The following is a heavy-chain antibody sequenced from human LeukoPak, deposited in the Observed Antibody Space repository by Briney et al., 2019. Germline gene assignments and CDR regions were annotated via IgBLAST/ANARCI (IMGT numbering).Heavy chain of an antibody. J-gene: IGHJ6*02. Sequence: ASVKVSCKASGGTFSSYAISWVRQATGQGLEWMGWMNPNSGNTGYAQKFQGRVTMTRNTSISTAYMELSSLRSEDTAVYYCASQSITMVRGVNYYYGMDVWGQGTTVTVSS. CDR3: ASQSITMVRGVNYYYGMDV. CDR2: MNPNSGNT. V-gene: IGHV1-8*02. CDR1: GGTFSSYA. D-gene: IGHD3-10*01.